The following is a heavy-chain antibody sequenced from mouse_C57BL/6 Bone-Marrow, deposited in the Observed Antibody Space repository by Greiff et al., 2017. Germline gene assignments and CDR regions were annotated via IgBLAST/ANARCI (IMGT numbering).Heavy chain of an antibody. CDR3: ASYWDY. D-gene: IGHD1-1*01. V-gene: IGHV1-42*01. J-gene: IGHJ2*01. CDR2: INPSTGGT. CDR1: GYSFTGYY. Sequence: EVKVEESGPELVKPGASVKISCKASGYSFTGYYMNWVKQSPEKSLEWIGEINPSTGGTTYNQKFKAKATLTVDKSSSTAYMQLKSLTSEDSAVYYCASYWDYWGQGTTLTVSS.